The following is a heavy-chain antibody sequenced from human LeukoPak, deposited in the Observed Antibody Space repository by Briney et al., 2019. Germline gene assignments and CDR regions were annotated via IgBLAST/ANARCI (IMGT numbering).Heavy chain of an antibody. V-gene: IGHV3-23*01. CDR1: GFTFSSHA. D-gene: IGHD6-19*01. CDR3: ARDVLNSAWLDFDY. CDR2: ISGTTT. J-gene: IGHJ4*02. Sequence: QSGGSLRLSCAASGFTFSSHAMSSVRQAPGKGLGWVSGISGTTTYYADSVKGRFTISRDNSKNTLYLQMNSLRAEDTALYYCARDVLNSAWLDFDYWGQGTLVTVSS.